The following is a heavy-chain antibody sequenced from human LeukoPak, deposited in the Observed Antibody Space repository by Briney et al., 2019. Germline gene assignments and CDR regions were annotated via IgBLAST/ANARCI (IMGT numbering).Heavy chain of an antibody. CDR3: AREGTDMSPLDY. Sequence: PGGSLRLSCAASGFTFSSYSMKWVRQAPGKGLEWVSSISSSSSYTYYADSVKGRFTISRDNAENSLYLQMNSLRAEDTAVYYCAREGTDMSPLDYWGQGTLVTVSS. CDR2: ISSSSSYT. V-gene: IGHV3-21*01. D-gene: IGHD5-18*01. CDR1: GFTFSSYS. J-gene: IGHJ4*02.